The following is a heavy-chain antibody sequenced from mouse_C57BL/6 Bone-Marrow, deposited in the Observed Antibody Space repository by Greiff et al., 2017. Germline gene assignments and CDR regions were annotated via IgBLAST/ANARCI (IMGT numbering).Heavy chain of an antibody. CDR1: GYTFTDYY. CDR3: ARLGTTLFDD. Sequence: EVQLQQSGPVLVKPGASVKMSCKASGYTFTDYYMNWVKQSHGKSLEWIGVINPYNGGTSYNQKFKGKATLNVAKSSSTAYMELNSLTSEDSAVYYCARLGTTLFDDWGQGTTLTDSS. D-gene: IGHD1-1*01. CDR2: INPYNGGT. J-gene: IGHJ2*01. V-gene: IGHV1-19*01.